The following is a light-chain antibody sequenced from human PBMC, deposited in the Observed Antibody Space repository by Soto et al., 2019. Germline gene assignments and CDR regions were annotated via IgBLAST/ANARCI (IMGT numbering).Light chain of an antibody. CDR1: QSVSSSY. V-gene: IGKV3-20*01. CDR2: DTS. Sequence: EIVLTQFPGTLYLSPGERATLSCRASQSVSSSYLAWYQQKPGQATRLLIYDTSSRATGIPDRFSDSGSGTDITRTISRLEPEDFAVYYYKTHGSTLRELTFGGGTKVEIK. CDR3: KTHGSTLRELT. J-gene: IGKJ4*02.